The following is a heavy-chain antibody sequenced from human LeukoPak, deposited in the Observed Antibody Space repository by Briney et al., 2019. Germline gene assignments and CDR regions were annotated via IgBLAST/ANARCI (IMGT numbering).Heavy chain of an antibody. V-gene: IGHV3-66*01. Sequence: GGSLRLSCAASGFTVSSNYMSWVRQAPGKGLEWVSVIYSGGSTYYADSVKGRFTISRDNSKNTLYLQMNSLRAEDTAVYYCAKDRVEVVIIGWFDPWGQGTLVTVSS. J-gene: IGHJ5*02. D-gene: IGHD3-3*01. CDR1: GFTVSSNY. CDR2: IYSGGST. CDR3: AKDRVEVVIIGWFDP.